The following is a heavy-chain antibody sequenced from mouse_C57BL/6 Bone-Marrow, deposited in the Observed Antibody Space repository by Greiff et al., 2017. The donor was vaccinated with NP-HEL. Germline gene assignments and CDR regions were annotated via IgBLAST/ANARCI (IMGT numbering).Heavy chain of an antibody. V-gene: IGHV5-2*01. CDR3: ASEGAYSNNYFDY. D-gene: IGHD2-5*01. CDR1: EYEFPSHD. Sequence: EVKRMESGGGLVQPGESLKLSCESNEYEFPSHDMSWVRKTPEKRLELVAAINSDGGSTYYPDTMERRFIISRDNTKKTLYLQMSSLRSEDTALYYCASEGAYSNNYFDYWGQGTTLTVSS. J-gene: IGHJ2*01. CDR2: INSDGGST.